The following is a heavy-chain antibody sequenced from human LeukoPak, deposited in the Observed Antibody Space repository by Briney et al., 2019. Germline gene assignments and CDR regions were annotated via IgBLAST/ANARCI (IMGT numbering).Heavy chain of an antibody. J-gene: IGHJ4*02. Sequence: GGSLRLSCAASGFTFSSYAMSWVRQAPGKGLEWVSAISGSGGSTYYADSVKGRFTISRDNSKNTLYLQMNSLRAEDTAVYYCATGRGVDFWSGYYSLDYWGQGTLVTVSS. CDR1: GFTFSSYA. V-gene: IGHV3-23*01. CDR3: ATGRGVDFWSGYYSLDY. D-gene: IGHD3-3*01. CDR2: ISGSGGST.